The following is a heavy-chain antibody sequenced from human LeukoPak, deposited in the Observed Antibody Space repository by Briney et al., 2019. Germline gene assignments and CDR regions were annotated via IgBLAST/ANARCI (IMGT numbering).Heavy chain of an antibody. CDR3: ARGGVWLQFAFDY. CDR2: INHSGST. CDR1: GGSFSGYY. D-gene: IGHD5-24*01. J-gene: IGHJ4*02. Sequence: PSETLSLTCAVYGGSFSGYYWSWIRPPPGKGLEWIGEINHSGSTNYNPSLKSRVTISVDTSKNQFSLKLSSVTAADTAVYYCARGGVWLQFAFDYWGQGTLVTVSS. V-gene: IGHV4-34*01.